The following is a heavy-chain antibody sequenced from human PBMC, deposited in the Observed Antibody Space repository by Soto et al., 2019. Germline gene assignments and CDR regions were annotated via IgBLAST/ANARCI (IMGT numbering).Heavy chain of an antibody. V-gene: IGHV1-18*01. Sequence: ASVKVSCKASGYTFTSYGISWVRQAPGQGLEWMGWISAYNGNTNCAQKLQGRVTMTTDTSTSTAYMELRSLRSDDTAVYYCARAGYSSSWYVRGYNWFDPWGQGTLVTVSS. J-gene: IGHJ5*02. D-gene: IGHD6-13*01. CDR1: GYTFTSYG. CDR3: ARAGYSSSWYVRGYNWFDP. CDR2: ISAYNGNT.